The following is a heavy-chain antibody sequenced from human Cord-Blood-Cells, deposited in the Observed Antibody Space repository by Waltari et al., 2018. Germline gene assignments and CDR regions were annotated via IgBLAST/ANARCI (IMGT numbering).Heavy chain of an antibody. CDR2: INAGKGNT. CDR1: GYTFPSDP. D-gene: IGHD5-12*01. CDR3: AKDRDGYNYFDY. J-gene: IGHJ4*02. Sequence: QVQLVQSGAEVKKTGASVKVSCKASGYTFPSDPIHLVRQAPGQRLEWMGWINAGKGNTKYSQKCQGRVTITRDTSASTAYMELSSLRSEDTAVYYCAKDRDGYNYFDYWGQGTLVTVSS. V-gene: IGHV1-3*01.